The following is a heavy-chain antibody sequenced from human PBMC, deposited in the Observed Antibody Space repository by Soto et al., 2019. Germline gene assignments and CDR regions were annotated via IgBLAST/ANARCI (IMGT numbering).Heavy chain of an antibody. J-gene: IGHJ6*02. Sequence: QVQLVQSGDEVKKPGASVKVSCKASGYIFVNYGIAWVRQAPGQGLEWMGWISPYTGNTHSASKVHGRLTMTTDTSTSTAYMALGSLTSDDTAVYYCVMVDNYVTPTPQDVWGQGTTVTVSS. D-gene: IGHD3-16*01. V-gene: IGHV1-18*01. CDR1: GYIFVNYG. CDR2: ISPYTGNT. CDR3: VMVDNYVTPTPQDV.